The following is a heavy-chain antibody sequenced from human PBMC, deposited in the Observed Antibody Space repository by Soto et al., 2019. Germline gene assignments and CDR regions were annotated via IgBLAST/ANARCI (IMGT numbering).Heavy chain of an antibody. CDR3: AEDGISSGYRSYYFDY. CDR2: ISGSGGST. CDR1: GFTFSSYA. D-gene: IGHD3-22*01. J-gene: IGHJ4*02. V-gene: IGHV3-23*01. Sequence: GGSLRLSCAASGFTFSSYAMSWVRQAPGKGLEWVSAISGSGGSTYYADSVKGRFTISRDNSKNTLYLQMNSLRAEDTAVYYCAEDGISSGYRSYYFDYWGQGTLVTVSS.